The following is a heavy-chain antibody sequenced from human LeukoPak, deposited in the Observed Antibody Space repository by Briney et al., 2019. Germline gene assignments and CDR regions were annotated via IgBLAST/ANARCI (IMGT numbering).Heavy chain of an antibody. Sequence: GASVKVSCKAPGYTFTSYYMHWVRQAPGQGLEWMGIINPSGGGTSYAQKFQGRVTMTRDMSTSTVYMELSSLRSEDTAVYYCARDGGSGSYYKPNYYYMDVWGKGTTVTVSS. CDR1: GYTFTSYY. J-gene: IGHJ6*03. CDR3: ARDGGSGSYYKPNYYYMDV. CDR2: INPSGGGT. V-gene: IGHV1-46*01. D-gene: IGHD3-10*01.